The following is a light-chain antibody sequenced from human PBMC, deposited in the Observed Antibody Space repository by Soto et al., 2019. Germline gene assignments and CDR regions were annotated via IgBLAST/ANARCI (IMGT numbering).Light chain of an antibody. V-gene: IGLV4-60*02. CDR2: LEGSGSY. CDR3: ETWDTNTRV. CDR1: SGHSTYI. J-gene: IGLJ1*01. Sequence: QLVLAQSSSASASLGSSVRLTCTLSSGHSTYIIAWHQQQPGKAPRYLMNLEGSGSYNKGSGVPDRFSGSSSGADRYLTISTLQFEDEADYYCETWDTNTRVFGTGTKLTVL.